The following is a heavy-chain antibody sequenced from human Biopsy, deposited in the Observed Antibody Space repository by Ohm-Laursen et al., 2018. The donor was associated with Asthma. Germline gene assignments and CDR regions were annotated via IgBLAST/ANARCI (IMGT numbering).Heavy chain of an antibody. J-gene: IGHJ3*01. D-gene: IGHD3-9*01. CDR3: ARTYYDFLTGQVKDVFGV. CDR1: GYNFISFA. CDR2: VNTGNGDT. Sequence: ASVKVSCKASGYNFISFAIHWVRQAPGQRLEWMGWVNTGNGDTKYSQKFQGRVTTTRDTSASTAYVELRSLRSEDTATYYCARTYYDFLTGQVKDVFGVWGQGTMVTVSS. V-gene: IGHV1-3*04.